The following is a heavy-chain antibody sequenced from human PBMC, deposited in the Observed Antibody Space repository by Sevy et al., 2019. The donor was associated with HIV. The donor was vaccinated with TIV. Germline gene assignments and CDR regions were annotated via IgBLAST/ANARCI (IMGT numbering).Heavy chain of an antibody. Sequence: GGSLRLSCAASGFTFSDYYMSWIRQAPGKGLDWVSYISNIGNTIKYADSVKGRFTISRDNAKNSLYLQMNSLRAEDTAVYYCAREMSSSRGYLDYWGQGTLVTVSS. J-gene: IGHJ4*02. CDR1: GFTFSDYY. CDR2: ISNIGNTI. V-gene: IGHV3-11*01. CDR3: AREMSSSRGYLDY. D-gene: IGHD6-19*01.